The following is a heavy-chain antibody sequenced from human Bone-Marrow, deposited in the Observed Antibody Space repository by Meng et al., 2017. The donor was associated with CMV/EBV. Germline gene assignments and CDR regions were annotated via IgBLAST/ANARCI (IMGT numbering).Heavy chain of an antibody. V-gene: IGHV1-2*02. D-gene: IGHD2-2*01. CDR1: GYTFTSYD. J-gene: IGHJ4*02. CDR3: ARRLMLGCSSTSCYGPSSPMDY. CDR2: INPNSGGT. Sequence: ASVKVSCKASGYTFTSYDINWVRQAPGQGLEWMGWINPNSGGTNYAQKFQGRVTMTRDTSISTAYMELSRLRSDDTAVYYCARRLMLGCSSTSCYGPSSPMDYWGQGTLVTVSS.